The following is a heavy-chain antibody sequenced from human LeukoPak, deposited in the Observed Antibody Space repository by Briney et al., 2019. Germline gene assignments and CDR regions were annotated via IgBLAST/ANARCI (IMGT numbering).Heavy chain of an antibody. Sequence: ASVKVSCKASGYTFTSYGINWVRQATGQGLEWMGWMNPNSGNTGYAQKFQGRVTMTRNTSISTAYMELSSLRSEDTAVYYCARVTLLRQTALGYWGQGTLVTVSS. J-gene: IGHJ4*02. V-gene: IGHV1-8*02. D-gene: IGHD2/OR15-2a*01. CDR2: MNPNSGNT. CDR1: GYTFTSYG. CDR3: ARVTLLRQTALGY.